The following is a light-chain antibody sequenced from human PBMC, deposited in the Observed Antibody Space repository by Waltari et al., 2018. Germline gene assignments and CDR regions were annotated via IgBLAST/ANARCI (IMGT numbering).Light chain of an antibody. CDR2: QTS. Sequence: DIQMTQSPSTLSASVGVRVTITCRASQSIRSWLAWYQQKPGKAPKLLIYQTSTLDTGVPSRFSASGTGTEFTLTVSSLQPDDFATYYCQQYNSYPLTFGGGTNVEIK. CDR1: QSIRSW. J-gene: IGKJ4*01. CDR3: QQYNSYPLT. V-gene: IGKV1-5*03.